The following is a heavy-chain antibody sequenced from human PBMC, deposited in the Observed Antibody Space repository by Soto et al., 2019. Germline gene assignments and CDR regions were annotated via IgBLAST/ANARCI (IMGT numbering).Heavy chain of an antibody. CDR2: INPNSGGT. CDR3: ARGSIAAAGTGYYYYMDV. J-gene: IGHJ6*03. Sequence: ASVKVSCKASGYTFTGYYMHWVRQAPGQGLEWMGWINPNSGGTNYAQKFQGWVTMTRDTSISTAYMELSRLRSDDTAVYYCARGSIAAAGTGYYYYMDVWGKGTTVTVSS. V-gene: IGHV1-2*04. CDR1: GYTFTGYY. D-gene: IGHD6-13*01.